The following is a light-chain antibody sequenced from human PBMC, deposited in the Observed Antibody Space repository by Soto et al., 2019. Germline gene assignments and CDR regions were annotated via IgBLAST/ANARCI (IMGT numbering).Light chain of an antibody. CDR1: SSNIGSNT. J-gene: IGLJ3*02. Sequence: QSVLTQPPSASGTPGQRFTIYCSGSSSNIGSNTVNWYQQLPGTAPKLLIYSNNQRPSGVPDRFSGSKSGTSASLAISGLQSEDEADYYCAAWDDSLNGRVFGGGTKLTVL. CDR2: SNN. CDR3: AAWDDSLNGRV. V-gene: IGLV1-44*01.